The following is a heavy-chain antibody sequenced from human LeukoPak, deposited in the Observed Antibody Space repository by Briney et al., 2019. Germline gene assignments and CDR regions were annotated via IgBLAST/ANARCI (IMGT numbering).Heavy chain of an antibody. D-gene: IGHD2-2*01. CDR2: ISAYNGNT. Sequence: ASVKVSCKASGYTFTSYGISWVRQAPGQGLEWMGWISAYNGNTNYAQKLQGRVTMTTDTSTSTAYMELRSLRSDDTAVYYCARDTLLSDEVVPAAIGDPWGQGTLVTVSS. CDR3: ARDTLLSDEVVPAAIGDP. J-gene: IGHJ5*02. CDR1: GYTFTSYG. V-gene: IGHV1-18*01.